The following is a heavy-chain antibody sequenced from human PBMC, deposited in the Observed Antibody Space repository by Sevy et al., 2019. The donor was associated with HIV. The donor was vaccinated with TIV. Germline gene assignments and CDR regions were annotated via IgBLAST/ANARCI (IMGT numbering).Heavy chain of an antibody. CDR3: AGQYYGSGSYYNSFVDY. D-gene: IGHD3-10*01. V-gene: IGHV5-51*01. Sequence: GESLKISCKASGYRFTSYWIGWVRQMPGKGLEWMGITYPGDSDTRYSPSFQGQVTISADKSISTAYLQWSSLKASVTAMYYFAGQYYGSGSYYNSFVDYCGQGTLVTVSS. CDR1: GYRFTSYW. J-gene: IGHJ4*02. CDR2: TYPGDSDT.